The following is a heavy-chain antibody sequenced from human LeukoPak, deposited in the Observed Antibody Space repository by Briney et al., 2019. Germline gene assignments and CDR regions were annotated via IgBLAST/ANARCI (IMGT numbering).Heavy chain of an antibody. CDR1: GYTFTSYG. V-gene: IGHV1-18*01. Sequence: GASVKVSCKASGYTFTSYGISWVRQAPGQGLEWMGWISAYNGNTNYAQKLQGRATMTTDTSTSTAYMELRSLRSDDTAVYYCARDLGIAVAGTPFDYWGQGTLVTVSS. CDR3: ARDLGIAVAGTPFDY. D-gene: IGHD6-19*01. CDR2: ISAYNGNT. J-gene: IGHJ4*02.